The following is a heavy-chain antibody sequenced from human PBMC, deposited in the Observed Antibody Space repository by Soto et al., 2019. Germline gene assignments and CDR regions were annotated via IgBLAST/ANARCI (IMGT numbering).Heavy chain of an antibody. CDR3: ARDLGDDAFDI. J-gene: IGHJ3*02. V-gene: IGHV1-3*01. Sequence: GASVKVSCKASVYTFTSYAMHWARQAPGQRLEWMGWINAGNGNTKYSQKFQGRVTITRDTSASTAYMELSSLRSEDTAVYYCARDLGDDAFDIWGQGTMVTVS. CDR1: VYTFTSYA. D-gene: IGHD7-27*01. CDR2: INAGNGNT.